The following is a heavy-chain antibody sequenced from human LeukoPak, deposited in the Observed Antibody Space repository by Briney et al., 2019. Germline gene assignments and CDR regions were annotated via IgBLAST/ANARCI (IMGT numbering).Heavy chain of an antibody. J-gene: IGHJ4*02. CDR2: ISYDGSNK. CDR1: GFTFSSYG. V-gene: IGHV3-30*18. D-gene: IGHD3-10*01. CDR3: AKETVRVFDY. Sequence: QPGGSLRPSCAPSGFTFSSYGMHWVRQAPGKGLEWVAVISYDGSNKYYADSVKGRFTISRDNSKNTLYLQMNSLRAEDRAVYYCAKETVRVFDYWGQGTLVTVSS.